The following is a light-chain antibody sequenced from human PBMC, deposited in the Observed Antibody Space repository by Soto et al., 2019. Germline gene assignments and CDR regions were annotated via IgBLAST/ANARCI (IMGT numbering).Light chain of an antibody. CDR3: QSYDSSLSGWV. V-gene: IGLV1-40*01. CDR2: DNS. CDR1: TGYD. Sequence: QSVLTQPPSVSGAPGQRVTISCTGSTGYDVHWYQQFPGTTPKLLIHDNSIRPSGVPDRFSGSKSGPSASLAITGLQAEDEADYYCQSYDSSLSGWVFGGGTKLTVL. J-gene: IGLJ3*02.